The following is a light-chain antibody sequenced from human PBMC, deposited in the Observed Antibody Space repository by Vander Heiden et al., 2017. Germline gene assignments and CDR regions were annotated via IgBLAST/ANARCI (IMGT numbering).Light chain of an antibody. V-gene: IGLV10-54*04. CDR2: RNN. Sequence: AAPTQPRPLSKYLGHTASLTFSSSNNDLGDQGAAWLQHHQGHTPKLLSYRNNDRPSGISERFSASRSGNTATLTITGLLPEDEADYYCSAWDSGLGTYVFGTGTKVTVL. J-gene: IGLJ1*01. CDR1: NNDLGDQG. CDR3: SAWDSGLGTYV.